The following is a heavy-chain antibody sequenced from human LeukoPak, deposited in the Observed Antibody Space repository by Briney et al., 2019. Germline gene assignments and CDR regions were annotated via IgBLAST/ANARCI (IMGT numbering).Heavy chain of an antibody. D-gene: IGHD6-13*01. V-gene: IGHV4-59*01. Sequence: PSETLSLTCTVSGGSISSYYWSWIRQPPGKGLEWLGYIYYSGSTNYNPSLKSRVTISVDTSKNQFSLKLSSVTAADTAVYYCAREGAITAAGYYFDYWGQGTLVTVSS. CDR2: IYYSGST. CDR3: AREGAITAAGYYFDY. CDR1: GGSISSYY. J-gene: IGHJ4*02.